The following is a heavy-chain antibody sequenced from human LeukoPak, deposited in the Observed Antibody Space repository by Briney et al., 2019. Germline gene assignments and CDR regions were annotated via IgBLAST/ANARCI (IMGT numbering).Heavy chain of an antibody. Sequence: SETLSLTCTVSGGSVSSNTYYWNWLRQSPGTGLEWVGFVYYSGRTKYNPSLKSRVTISIDTSKNQVSLKLRSVTTADTAMYFCVREASTSYYDSSGYYRQTETFDVWGQGTMVTVSS. D-gene: IGHD3-22*01. J-gene: IGHJ3*01. CDR3: VREASTSYYDSSGYYRQTETFDV. CDR1: GGSVSSNTYY. CDR2: VYYSGRT. V-gene: IGHV4-61*01.